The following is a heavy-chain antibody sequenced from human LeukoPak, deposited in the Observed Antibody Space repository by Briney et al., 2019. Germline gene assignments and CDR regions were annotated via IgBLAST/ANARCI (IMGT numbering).Heavy chain of an antibody. J-gene: IGHJ3*02. V-gene: IGHV3-30-3*01. CDR3: ARSLSGGDEDAFDI. Sequence: GRSLRLSSAASGFTSCSYAMHWVRQAPRKGLEWVAVISYDGSNKYYADSVKGRFTISRDNSKNTLYLQMNSLRAEDTAVYYCARSLSGGDEDAFDIWGQGTMVTVSS. D-gene: IGHD3-3*01. CDR1: GFTSCSYA. CDR2: ISYDGSNK.